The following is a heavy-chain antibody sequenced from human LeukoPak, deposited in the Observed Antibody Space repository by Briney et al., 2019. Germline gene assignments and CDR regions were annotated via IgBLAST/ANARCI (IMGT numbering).Heavy chain of an antibody. D-gene: IGHD1-26*01. Sequence: GGSLRLSCAASGFTFSSYAMHWVRQAPGKGLEYVSAISSNRGSTYYANSVKGRFTISRDNSKNTLYLQMGSLRAEDMAVYYCARGATTADAFDIWGQGTMVTVSS. CDR3: ARGATTADAFDI. CDR1: GFTFSSYA. V-gene: IGHV3-64*01. J-gene: IGHJ3*02. CDR2: ISSNRGST.